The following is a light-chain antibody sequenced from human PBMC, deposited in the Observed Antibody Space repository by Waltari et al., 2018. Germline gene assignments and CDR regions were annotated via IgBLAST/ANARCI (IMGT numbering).Light chain of an antibody. J-gene: IGKJ1*01. CDR2: KAS. Sequence: DIQMTQSPSTLSASVGDRVTSTCRASQSVSNWLAWYQQKPGKAPNLLIYKASSLEGGVPSRFSGSGSGTAFTLTISSLQPDDFATYYCQQYNSYPWTFGQGTKVEIK. V-gene: IGKV1-5*03. CDR3: QQYNSYPWT. CDR1: QSVSNW.